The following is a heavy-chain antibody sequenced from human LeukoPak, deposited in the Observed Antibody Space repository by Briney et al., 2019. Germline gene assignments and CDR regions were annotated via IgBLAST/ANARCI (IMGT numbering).Heavy chain of an antibody. V-gene: IGHV1-24*01. CDR2: FDTDDGET. CDR1: GYTLTELP. Sequence: ASVKVTCKVSGYTLTELPIHWVRQAHAKGLEWMGVFDTDDGETVYAQMFQGRVTMTEDTSSDTASMELSSLRSEDTAVYYCATGTSGSYYVGIVRPIDCWGQGTLVTVSS. J-gene: IGHJ4*02. CDR3: ATGTSGSYYVGIVRPIDC. D-gene: IGHD1-26*01.